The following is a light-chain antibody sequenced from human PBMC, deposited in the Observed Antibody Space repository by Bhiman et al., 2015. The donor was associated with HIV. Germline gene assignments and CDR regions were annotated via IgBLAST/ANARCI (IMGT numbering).Light chain of an antibody. CDR3: SSYTSSSAYV. CDR2: DVS. Sequence: QSALTQPASVSGSPGQSITISCTGTSSDVGTYNYVSWYQQHPGKAPKVMIYDVSKRPSGVSNRFSGSKSANTASLTISGLQAEDEADYYCSSYTSSSAYVFGTGTKVTVL. V-gene: IGLV2-14*01. CDR1: SSDVGTYNY. J-gene: IGLJ1*01.